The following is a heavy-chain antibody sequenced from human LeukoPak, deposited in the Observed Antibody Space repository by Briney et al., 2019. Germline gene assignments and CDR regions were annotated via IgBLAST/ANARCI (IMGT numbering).Heavy chain of an antibody. CDR2: ISWNSGSI. CDR3: AKDPSSGYYWYYFDY. V-gene: IGHV3-9*01. Sequence: GRSLRLSCAASGFTFDDYAMHWVRQAPGKGLEWVSGISWNSGSIGYADSVKGRFTISRDNAKNSLYLQMNSLRAEDTAVYYCAKDPSSGYYWYYFDYWGQGTLVTVSS. CDR1: GFTFDDYA. J-gene: IGHJ4*02. D-gene: IGHD3-22*01.